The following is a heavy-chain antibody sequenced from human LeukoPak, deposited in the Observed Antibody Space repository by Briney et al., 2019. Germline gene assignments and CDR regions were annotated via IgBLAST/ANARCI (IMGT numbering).Heavy chain of an antibody. CDR3: ARGGSSWYPDWFDP. CDR1: GFTFSSYG. J-gene: IGHJ5*02. CDR2: ISGSGGST. V-gene: IGHV3-23*01. D-gene: IGHD6-13*01. Sequence: GGSLRLSCAASGFTFSSYGMSWVRQAPGKGLEWVSAISGSGGSTYYADSVKGRFTISRDNAKNSLYLQMNSLRAEDTAVYYCARGGSSWYPDWFDPWGQGTLVTVSS.